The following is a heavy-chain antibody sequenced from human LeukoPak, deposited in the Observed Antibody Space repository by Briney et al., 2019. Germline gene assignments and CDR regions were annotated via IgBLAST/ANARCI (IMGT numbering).Heavy chain of an antibody. V-gene: IGHV3-21*01. J-gene: IGHJ4*02. CDR2: IRSSSSNI. CDR3: ARDYYGDYYFDY. D-gene: IGHD4-17*01. CDR1: GFTFTGYS. Sequence: GGSLRLSCAASGFTFTGYSMNWVRQAPGKGLEWVSSIRSSSSNIYYADSVKGRFTISRDNAKSSLYLQMNSLRAEDTAVYYCARDYYGDYYFDYWGQGTLVTVSS.